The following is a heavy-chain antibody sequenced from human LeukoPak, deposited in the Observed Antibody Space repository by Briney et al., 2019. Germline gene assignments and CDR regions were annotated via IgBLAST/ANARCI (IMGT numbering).Heavy chain of an antibody. CDR1: GFTFSSYW. CDR3: ARGYSYGSHFDY. Sequence: GGSLRLSCAASGFTFSSYWMSWVRQAPGKGLEWVAVIWYDGSNKYYADSVKGRFTISRDNSKNTLYLQMNSLRAEDTAVYYCARGYSYGSHFDYWGQGTLVTVSS. V-gene: IGHV3-33*08. D-gene: IGHD5-18*01. CDR2: IWYDGSNK. J-gene: IGHJ4*02.